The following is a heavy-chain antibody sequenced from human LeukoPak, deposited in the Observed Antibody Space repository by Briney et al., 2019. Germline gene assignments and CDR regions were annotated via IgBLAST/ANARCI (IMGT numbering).Heavy chain of an antibody. D-gene: IGHD4-17*01. J-gene: IGHJ1*01. V-gene: IGHV4-30-2*01. CDR3: ARGNGDYPEYFQH. Sequence: SETLSLTCAVYGGFFSGYSWSWIRQPPGKGLEWIGYIYHSGSTYYNPSLKSRVTISVDRSKNQFSLKLSSVTAADTAVYYCARGNGDYPEYFQHWGQGTLVTVSS. CDR1: GGFFSGYS. CDR2: IYHSGST.